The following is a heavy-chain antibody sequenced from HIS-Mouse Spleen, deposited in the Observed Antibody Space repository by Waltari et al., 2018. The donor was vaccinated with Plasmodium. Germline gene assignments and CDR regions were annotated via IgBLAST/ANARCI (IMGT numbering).Heavy chain of an antibody. D-gene: IGHD6-13*01. Sequence: EGQLVESGGGLVQPGGSLRLSCAASGFNFSSYWMSWVRQAPGKGLEWVANIKQDGSEKYYVDSVKGRFTISRDNAKNSLYLQMNSLRAEDTAVYYCASSWYWYFDLWGRGTLVTVSS. CDR2: IKQDGSEK. CDR1: GFNFSSYW. CDR3: ASSWYWYFDL. J-gene: IGHJ2*01. V-gene: IGHV3-7*01.